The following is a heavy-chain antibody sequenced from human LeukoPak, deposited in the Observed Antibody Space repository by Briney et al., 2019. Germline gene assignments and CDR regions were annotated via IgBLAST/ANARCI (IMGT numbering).Heavy chain of an antibody. CDR3: ASLRSGPRYGMDV. CDR1: GFSFSSYG. CDR2: IWFDGSNR. J-gene: IGHJ6*04. Sequence: GGSLRLSCAASGFSFSSYGMHWARQAPGKGLEWVAVIWFDGSNRYYADSVKGRFIISRDNSKNTLYLQMNSLRVEDTAVYYCASLRSGPRYGMDVWGKGTTVTVTS. V-gene: IGHV3-33*01. D-gene: IGHD3-3*01.